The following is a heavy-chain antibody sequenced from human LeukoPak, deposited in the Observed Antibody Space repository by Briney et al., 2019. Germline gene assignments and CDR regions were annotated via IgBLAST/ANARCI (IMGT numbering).Heavy chain of an antibody. V-gene: IGHV4-4*02. CDR1: GGSISSSNW. CDR2: IYHSGST. CDR3: ARDFYCRGGSRHDY. Sequence: SETLSLTCAVSGGSISSSNWWSWVRQPPGKGLEWIGEIYHSGSTNYNPSLKSRVTISVDKSKNQFSLKLSSVTAADTAVYYCARDFYCRGGSRHDYWGQGTLVTVSS. D-gene: IGHD2-15*01. J-gene: IGHJ4*02.